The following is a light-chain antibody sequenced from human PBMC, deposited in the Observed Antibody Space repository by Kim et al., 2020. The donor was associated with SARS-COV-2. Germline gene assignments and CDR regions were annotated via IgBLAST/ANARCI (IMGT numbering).Light chain of an antibody. CDR1: QDISNY. J-gene: IGKJ2*01. CDR2: DAS. CDR3: QQYDNLPYT. V-gene: IGKV1-33*01. Sequence: DIQMTQSPSSLSASVGDRVTITCQASQDISNYLNWYQQKPGKAPKLLIYDASNLETGVPSRFSGSGSGTDFTFTISSLQPEDIATYYCQQYDNLPYTFGQGPNLEI.